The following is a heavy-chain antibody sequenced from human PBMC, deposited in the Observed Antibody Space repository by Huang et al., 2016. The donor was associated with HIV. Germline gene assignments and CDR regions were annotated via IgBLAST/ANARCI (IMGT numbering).Heavy chain of an antibody. D-gene: IGHD2-15*01. CDR2: MNPDNGNT. J-gene: IGHJ4*02. V-gene: IGHV1-8*01. CDR3: ATLPPVNYGRSGGRVRDY. CDR1: GYTFSNYD. Sequence: QVQLVQSGAEVKKPGASVKVSCKASGYTFSNYDINWVRQAPGQGLEWMGGMNPDNGNTGDALKFQGRVTMTRSTSISTAYMELSRLGFEDTAVYYWATLPPVNYGRSGGRVRDYWGQGSLVTVSS.